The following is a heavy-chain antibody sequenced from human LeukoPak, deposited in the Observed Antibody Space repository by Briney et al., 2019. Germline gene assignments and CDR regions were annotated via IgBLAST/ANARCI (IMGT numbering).Heavy chain of an antibody. D-gene: IGHD6-13*01. V-gene: IGHV4-34*01. CDR1: GGSFSGYY. CDR3: AREDSSSWDSSLGY. J-gene: IGHJ4*02. CDR2: INHSGST. Sequence: SETLSLTCAVYGGSFSGYYWSWIRQPPGKGLEWIGEINHSGSTNYNPSLKSRVTISVDTSKNQFSLKLSSVTAADTAVYYCAREDSSSWDSSLGYWGQGTLVTVSS.